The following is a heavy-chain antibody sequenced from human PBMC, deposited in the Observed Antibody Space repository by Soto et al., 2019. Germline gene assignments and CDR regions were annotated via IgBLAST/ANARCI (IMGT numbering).Heavy chain of an antibody. V-gene: IGHV1-2*02. Sequence: VKVSCKASGYSFTGYYIHWVRQAPGQGLEWMGWINPDSGATNYAQNFQGRVTLTSDTSISTASMDLTSLTSDDTAVYYCARGDYGTGGYPFPYFDYWGQGTLVTVSS. CDR2: INPDSGAT. CDR1: GYSFTGYY. D-gene: IGHD2-8*02. J-gene: IGHJ4*02. CDR3: ARGDYGTGGYPFPYFDY.